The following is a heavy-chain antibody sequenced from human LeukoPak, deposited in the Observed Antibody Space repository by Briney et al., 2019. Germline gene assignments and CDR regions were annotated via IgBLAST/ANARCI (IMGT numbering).Heavy chain of an antibody. CDR3: ARLPRELWGLSFDD. CDR2: IYSDGSP. D-gene: IGHD1-7*01. V-gene: IGHV3-66*04. Sequence: GGSLRLSCAAYGFAVSNNYMSWVRQAPGKGLEWVSVIYSDGSPYYADSVRGRFTISRDNSKNTMYLQMNRLSAEDTAVYYCARLPRELWGLSFDDWGQGTRVTVSS. J-gene: IGHJ4*02. CDR1: GFAVSNNY.